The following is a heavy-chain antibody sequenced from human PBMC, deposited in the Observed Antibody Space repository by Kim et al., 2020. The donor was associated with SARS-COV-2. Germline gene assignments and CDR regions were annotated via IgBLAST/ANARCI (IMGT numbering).Heavy chain of an antibody. V-gene: IGHV3-20*01. J-gene: IGHJ5*02. Sequence: GGSLRLSCAVSGFTFNDFGMTWVRQRPGKGLEWVAGINWNGGSTGYADSVKGRFTISRDNAKNSLYLQMNSLRAEDTALYHCAKNHYGSGISTWFDPWGQGALVTVSS. CDR3: AKNHYGSGISTWFDP. D-gene: IGHD3-10*01. CDR1: GFTFNDFG. CDR2: INWNGGST.